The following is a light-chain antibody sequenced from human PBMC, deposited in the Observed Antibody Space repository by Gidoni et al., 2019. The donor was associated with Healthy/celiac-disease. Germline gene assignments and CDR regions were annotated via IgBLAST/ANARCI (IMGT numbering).Light chain of an antibody. J-gene: IGKJ4*01. CDR3: QQRSNWLT. V-gene: IGKV3-11*01. Sequence: EIVLTQSPATLSLSPGDRATLSCRASQSVSSYLAWYQQKPGQAPRLLIYDASNRATGIPARFSGSGSGTDFTLTISSLDPEDFAVYYCQQRSNWLTFGGGTKVEIK. CDR2: DAS. CDR1: QSVSSY.